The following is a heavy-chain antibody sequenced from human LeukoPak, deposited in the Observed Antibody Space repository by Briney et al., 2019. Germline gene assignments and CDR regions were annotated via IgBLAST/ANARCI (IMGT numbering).Heavy chain of an antibody. CDR3: ARRYGGGGREYFHH. CDR1: GFSFTTYW. Sequence: GEPLKISCKGSGFSFTTYWIGWVRQMPGKGLEWMGIIYPRDSDTTYSPSFQGQVTISADKSISTAYLQWSSLKASDTAMYYCARRYGGGGREYFHHWGQGTLVTVSS. D-gene: IGHD3-16*01. J-gene: IGHJ1*01. V-gene: IGHV5-51*01. CDR2: IYPRDSDT.